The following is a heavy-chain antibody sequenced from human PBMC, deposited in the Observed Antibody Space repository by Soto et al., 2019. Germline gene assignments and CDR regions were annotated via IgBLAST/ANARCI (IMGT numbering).Heavy chain of an antibody. Sequence: TGGSLRLSCAASGFTFSSYSMNWVRQAPGKGLEWVSYISSSSSTTYYADSVKGRFTISRDNSKNTLYLQMNSLRAEDTALYYCARDRGIVVLSAAPYYSGMDVWGQGTTVTVSS. D-gene: IGHD2-2*01. J-gene: IGHJ6*02. CDR2: ISSSSSTT. CDR3: ARDRGIVVLSAAPYYSGMDV. CDR1: GFTFSSYS. V-gene: IGHV3-48*01.